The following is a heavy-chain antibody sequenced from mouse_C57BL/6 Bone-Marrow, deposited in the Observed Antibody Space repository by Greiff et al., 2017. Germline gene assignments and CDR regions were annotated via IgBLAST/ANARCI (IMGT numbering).Heavy chain of an antibody. J-gene: IGHJ3*01. CDR1: GYTFTSYW. CDR3: ARQLRGWFAY. D-gene: IGHD3-2*02. Sequence: QVQLKQPGAELVKPGASVKMSCKASGYTFTSYWITWVKQRPGQGLEWIGDIYPGSGSTNFNEKFKSKATLTVDTSSSTAYMQLSSLTSEDSAVYYCARQLRGWFAYWGQGTLVTVSA. V-gene: IGHV1-55*01. CDR2: IYPGSGST.